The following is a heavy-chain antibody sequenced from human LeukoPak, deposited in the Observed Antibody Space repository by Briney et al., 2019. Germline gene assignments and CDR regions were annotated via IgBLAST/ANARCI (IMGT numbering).Heavy chain of an antibody. D-gene: IGHD3-3*01. CDR2: IYYSGST. CDR1: GGSISSGDYY. J-gene: IGHJ6*03. Sequence: SETLSLTCTVSGGSISSGDYYWSWIRQPPGKGLEWIGYIYYSGSTYYNPSLKSRVTISVDTSKNQFSLKLSSVTAADTAVYYCARVRGPRFLEWLPPQNYYYMDVWGKGTTVTVSS. CDR3: ARVRGPRFLEWLPPQNYYYMDV. V-gene: IGHV4-30-4*08.